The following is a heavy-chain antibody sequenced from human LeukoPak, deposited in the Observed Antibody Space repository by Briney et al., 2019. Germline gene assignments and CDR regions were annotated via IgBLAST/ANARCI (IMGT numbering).Heavy chain of an antibody. CDR3: TTLELRYFDWSFDY. J-gene: IGHJ4*02. V-gene: IGHV3-15*01. Sequence: GGSLRLSCAASGFTFSSYAMSWVRQAPGKGLEWVGRIKSKTDGGTTDYAAPVKGRFTISRDDSKNTLYLQMNSLKTEDTAVYYCTTLELRYFDWSFDYWGQGTLVTVSS. CDR2: IKSKTDGGTT. D-gene: IGHD3-9*01. CDR1: GFTFSSYA.